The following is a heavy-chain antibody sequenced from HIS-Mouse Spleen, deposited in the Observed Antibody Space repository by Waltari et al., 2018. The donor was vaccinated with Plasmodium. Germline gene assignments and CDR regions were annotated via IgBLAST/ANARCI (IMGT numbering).Heavy chain of an antibody. CDR1: GFTFSRYG. CDR3: AKAQGVINFDY. D-gene: IGHD3-16*01. CDR2: RSYDGSNI. Sequence: QVQLVASGGGVVQPGRSLRLSCAASGFTFSRYGTHWVRQAPGRGVGWVEVRSYDGSNISEAGSVKGRFTISRDKSKNTLYLQMNSLRAEDTAVYYCAKAQGVINFDYWGQGTLVTVSS. J-gene: IGHJ4*02. V-gene: IGHV3-30*18.